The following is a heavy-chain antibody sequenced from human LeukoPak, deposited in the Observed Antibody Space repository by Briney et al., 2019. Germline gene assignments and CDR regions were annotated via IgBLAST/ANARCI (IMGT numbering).Heavy chain of an antibody. CDR2: VDHSGNT. CDR1: GGSFSGYY. Sequence: SETLSLTCAIYGGSFSGYYWSWIRQTPGKGMEWIGEVDHSGNTNYNPSLKSRVTISLDTSKTQFALKLRSVTAADTAVYYCARDLMGASHFDYWGQGTLVTVSS. J-gene: IGHJ4*02. D-gene: IGHD4/OR15-4a*01. V-gene: IGHV4-34*01. CDR3: ARDLMGASHFDY.